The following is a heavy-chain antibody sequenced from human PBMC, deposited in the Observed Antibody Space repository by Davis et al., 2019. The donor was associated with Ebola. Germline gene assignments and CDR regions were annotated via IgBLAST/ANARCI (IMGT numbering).Heavy chain of an antibody. CDR1: GGSISSSSYY. J-gene: IGHJ4*02. V-gene: IGHV4-39*07. D-gene: IGHD4-17*01. CDR2: IYHSGST. CDR3: ARGTGDYALDY. Sequence: GSLRLSCTVSGGSISSSSYYWGWIRQPPGKGLEWIGSIYHSGSTNYNPSLKSRVTISVDKSKNQFSLKLSSVTAADTAVYYCARGTGDYALDYWGQGTLVTVSS.